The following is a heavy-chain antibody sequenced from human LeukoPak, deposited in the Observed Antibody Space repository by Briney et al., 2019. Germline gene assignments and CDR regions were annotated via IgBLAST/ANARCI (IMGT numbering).Heavy chain of an antibody. CDR1: GFTFSSYA. V-gene: IGHV3-23*01. CDR2: ISGSGANT. Sequence: GGSLRLSCAASGFTFSSYAMGWVRQAPGKGLEWVSAISGSGANTYYADSVKGRFTISRDNSKNTLSLQMNTLRTDDTAVYYCAKGRALEVVAAFNYWGQGTVVTVSS. J-gene: IGHJ4*02. D-gene: IGHD2-15*01. CDR3: AKGRALEVVAAFNY.